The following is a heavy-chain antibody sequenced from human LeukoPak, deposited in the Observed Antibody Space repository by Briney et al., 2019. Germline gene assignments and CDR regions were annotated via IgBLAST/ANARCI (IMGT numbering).Heavy chain of an antibody. CDR2: INQDGSEK. Sequence: GGSLRLSCAASGFTFSSYWMSWVRQAPGKGLEWVANINQDGSEKYYVDSVKGRFTISRDNAKNSLYLQLNSLRAEDTAAYFCARDRYFYDSAGAYYFDYWGQGTLATVSS. D-gene: IGHD3-22*01. V-gene: IGHV3-7*05. CDR3: ARDRYFYDSAGAYYFDY. J-gene: IGHJ4*02. CDR1: GFTFSSYW.